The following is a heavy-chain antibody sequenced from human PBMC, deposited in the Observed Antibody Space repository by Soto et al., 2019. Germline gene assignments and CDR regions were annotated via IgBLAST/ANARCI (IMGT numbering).Heavy chain of an antibody. D-gene: IGHD6-19*01. CDR2: ISYDGSNK. CDR1: GCTFSREG. Sequence: GSLSLTCAASGCTFSREGMHCVRQAPGKGLEWVAVISYDGSNKYYADAVKGRFTVSRDNSKNTLYLQMNSLRAEDAAVYYCAKDSIAVAFYYYYMDVWGKGTTVTVS. V-gene: IGHV3-30*18. CDR3: AKDSIAVAFYYYYMDV. J-gene: IGHJ6*03.